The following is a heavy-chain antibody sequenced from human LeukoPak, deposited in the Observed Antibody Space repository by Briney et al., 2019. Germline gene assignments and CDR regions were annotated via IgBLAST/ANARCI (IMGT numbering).Heavy chain of an antibody. J-gene: IGHJ5*02. D-gene: IGHD1-26*01. Sequence: ASVKVSCKASGYTFTSYDINWVRQATGQGLEWMGWMNPNSGNTGYAQKFQGRVTMTRNTSISTAYMELSSLRSDDTAVYYCARALAGVGAPSKSFDPWGQGTLVTVSS. CDR3: ARALAGVGAPSKSFDP. CDR2: MNPNSGNT. V-gene: IGHV1-8*01. CDR1: GYTFTSYD.